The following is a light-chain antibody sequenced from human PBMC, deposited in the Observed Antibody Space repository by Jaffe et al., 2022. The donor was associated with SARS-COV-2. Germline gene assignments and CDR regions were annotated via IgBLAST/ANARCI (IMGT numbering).Light chain of an antibody. J-gene: IGLJ1*01. CDR3: SSYTSSSTSV. Sequence: QSALTQPASVSGSPGQSITISCTGTSSDVGGYNYVSWYQQHPGKAPKLMIYEVSNRPSGVPDRFSGSKSGNTASLTISGLQAEDEADYYCSSYTSSSTSVFGTGTKVTVL. CDR2: EVS. CDR1: SSDVGGYNY. V-gene: IGLV2-14*01.